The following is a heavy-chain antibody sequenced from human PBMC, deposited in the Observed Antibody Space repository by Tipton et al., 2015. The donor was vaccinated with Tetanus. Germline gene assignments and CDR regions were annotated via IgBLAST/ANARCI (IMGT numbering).Heavy chain of an antibody. Sequence: VQLVQSGAEVKKPGASVKVSCKASGYTFTGYYMHWVRQAPGQGLEWMGWINPNSGGTNYAQKFQGRVTMTRDTSISTAYMELSRLRSDDTAVYYCARDRYYDSSGYYSTPLDAFDIWGQGTMVTVSS. D-gene: IGHD3-22*01. CDR2: INPNSGGT. J-gene: IGHJ3*02. CDR1: GYTFTGYY. CDR3: ARDRYYDSSGYYSTPLDAFDI. V-gene: IGHV1-2*02.